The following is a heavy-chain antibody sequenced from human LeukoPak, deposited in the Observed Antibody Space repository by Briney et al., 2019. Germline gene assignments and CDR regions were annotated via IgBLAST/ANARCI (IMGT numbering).Heavy chain of an antibody. Sequence: PGGSLRLSCAASGFTFSSYGMHWVRQAPGKGLEWVAFIRYDGSNKYYADSVKGRFTISRDNSKNTVFLQMNSLRPEDTAVYYCAARRRDGYKSDAFEIWGQGTMVIVSS. V-gene: IGHV3-30*02. J-gene: IGHJ3*02. CDR1: GFTFSSYG. D-gene: IGHD5-24*01. CDR3: AARRRDGYKSDAFEI. CDR2: IRYDGSNK.